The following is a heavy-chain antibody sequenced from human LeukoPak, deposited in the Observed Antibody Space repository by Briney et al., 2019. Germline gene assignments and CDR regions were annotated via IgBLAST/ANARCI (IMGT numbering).Heavy chain of an antibody. J-gene: IGHJ6*03. Sequence: GGSLRLSCAASGFTFNNYAMHWVRQAPGKGLQWVAVISYDGSNKYYADSVKGRFTISRDNSKNTLYLQMNSLRAEDTAVYYCAKEGKEYSSSWVYYMDVWGKGTTVTVSS. V-gene: IGHV3-30*04. CDR1: GFTFNNYA. CDR3: AKEGKEYSSSWVYYMDV. CDR2: ISYDGSNK. D-gene: IGHD6-13*01.